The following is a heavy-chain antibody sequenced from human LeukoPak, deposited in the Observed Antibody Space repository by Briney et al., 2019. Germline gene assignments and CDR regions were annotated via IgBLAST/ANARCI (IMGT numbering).Heavy chain of an antibody. J-gene: IGHJ4*02. CDR1: GGSISSGSYY. CDR2: IYYSGIT. V-gene: IGHV4-39*01. CDR3: ATLRGDGIPRANIVLVPIVHKDQ. Sequence: SQTLSLTCTVSGGSISSGSYYWSWIRQPPGKGLEWIGSIYYSGITYYSPSLESRVTISVDTSKNQFSLNLSSVTAADTAVYYCATLRGDGIPRANIVLVPIVHKDQWGQGTLVTVSS. D-gene: IGHD2-2*01.